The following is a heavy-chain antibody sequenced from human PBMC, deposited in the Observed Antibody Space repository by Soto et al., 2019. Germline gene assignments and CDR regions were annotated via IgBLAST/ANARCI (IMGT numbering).Heavy chain of an antibody. J-gene: IGHJ4*02. CDR2: IGAGGGGT. CDR1: GFTLTNYV. V-gene: IGHV3-23*01. CDR3: AKGPEQLVHGVFDY. Sequence: EVQLLESGGGLVQPGGSLRLSCAASGFTLTNYVMSWVRQPPGKGLEWVSGIGAGGGGTYYADSVKGRFTVSRDNSKNTLYLQMNSLRAEDTAVYYCAKGPEQLVHGVFDYWGQGTLVTVSS. D-gene: IGHD6-6*01.